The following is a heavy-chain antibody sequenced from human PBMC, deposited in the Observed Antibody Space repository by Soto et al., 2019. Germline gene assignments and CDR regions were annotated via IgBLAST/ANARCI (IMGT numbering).Heavy chain of an antibody. CDR1: GGSISSYY. CDR3: ARGGYCTNGVCYTYYFDY. J-gene: IGHJ4*02. D-gene: IGHD2-8*01. Sequence: SETLSLTCTVSGGSISSYYWSWIRQPPGKGLEWIGYIYYSGSTNSNPSLKSRVTISVDTSKNQFSLKLSSVTAADTAVYYWARGGYCTNGVCYTYYFDYWGQGTLVTVSS. V-gene: IGHV4-59*01. CDR2: IYYSGST.